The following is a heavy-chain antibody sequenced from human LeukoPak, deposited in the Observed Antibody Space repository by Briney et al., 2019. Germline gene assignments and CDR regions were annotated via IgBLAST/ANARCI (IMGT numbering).Heavy chain of an antibody. CDR2: ISDSGSDT. CDR3: AKDRSCTNDVCHGDFDY. D-gene: IGHD2-8*01. J-gene: IGHJ4*02. V-gene: IGHV3-23*01. Sequence: GGSLRLSCAVSGFTFSSYGMSWVRQAPGKGLEWVSAISDSGSDTYYADSVKGRFTISKDNSKNTLYLQMNSLRAEDTAVYYCAKDRSCTNDVCHGDFDYWGQGTLVTVSS. CDR1: GFTFSSYG.